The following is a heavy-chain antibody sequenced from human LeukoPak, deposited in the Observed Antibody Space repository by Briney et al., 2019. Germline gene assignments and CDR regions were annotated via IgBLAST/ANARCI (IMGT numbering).Heavy chain of an antibody. Sequence: ASAKVSCKASGYTFTSYGISWVRQAPGQGLEWMGWISAYNGNTNCAQKLQGRVTMTTDKSTSTAYMELRSLRSDDTAVYYCARDHEFCRSTSCYAIDYWGQGTLVTVSS. CDR1: GYTFTSYG. CDR2: ISAYNGNT. D-gene: IGHD2-2*01. J-gene: IGHJ4*02. V-gene: IGHV1-18*01. CDR3: ARDHEFCRSTSCYAIDY.